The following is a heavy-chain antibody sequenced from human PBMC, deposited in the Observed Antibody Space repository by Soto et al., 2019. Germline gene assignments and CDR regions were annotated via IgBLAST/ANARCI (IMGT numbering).Heavy chain of an antibody. CDR1: GFTFSSYG. D-gene: IGHD6-19*01. J-gene: IGHJ6*02. CDR3: AKDSSGWYPYYYGMDV. Sequence: QVQLVESGGGVVQPGRSLRLSCAASGFTFSSYGMHWVRQAPGKGLEWVAVISYDGSNKYYADSVKGRFTISRDNSKNTLYLQMNSLRAEDTAVYYCAKDSSGWYPYYYGMDVWGQGTTVTVSS. CDR2: ISYDGSNK. V-gene: IGHV3-30*18.